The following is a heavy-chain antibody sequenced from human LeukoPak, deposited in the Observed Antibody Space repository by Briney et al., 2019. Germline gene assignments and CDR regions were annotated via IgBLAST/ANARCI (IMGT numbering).Heavy chain of an antibody. CDR1: GFTFSTSW. D-gene: IGHD7-27*01. V-gene: IGHV3-74*01. CDR3: VRALLGTSDY. J-gene: IGHJ4*02. Sequence: GGSLRLSCAASGFTFSTSWMHWVRQAPGEGLVWVSRINTDGSITNYADSVKGRFTISRDNANNMLYLLMNSLRVDDTAVYYCVRALLGTSDYWGQGTLVTVSS. CDR2: INTDGSIT.